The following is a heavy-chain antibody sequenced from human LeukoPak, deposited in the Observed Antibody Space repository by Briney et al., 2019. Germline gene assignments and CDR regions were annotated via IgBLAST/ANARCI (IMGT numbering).Heavy chain of an antibody. D-gene: IGHD2-15*01. Sequence: SETLSLTCTVSGGSISSYYWSWIRQPPGKGLEWIGYIYYSGSTNYNPSLKSRVTISVDTSKNQFSLKLSSVTAADTAVYYCARARYCSGGSCYDPFDYWGQGTLVTVSP. CDR3: ARARYCSGGSCYDPFDY. V-gene: IGHV4-59*01. CDR2: IYYSGST. J-gene: IGHJ4*02. CDR1: GGSISSYY.